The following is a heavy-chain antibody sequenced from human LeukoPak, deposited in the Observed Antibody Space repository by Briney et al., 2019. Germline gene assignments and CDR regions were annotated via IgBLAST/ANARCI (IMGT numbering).Heavy chain of an antibody. V-gene: IGHV3-30*02. J-gene: IGHJ6*04. CDR3: AKGFSARYHYDSGSFGYFYMDV. CDR1: GFTFNHYG. CDR2: IRYDGSNK. D-gene: IGHD3-10*01. Sequence: PGGSLRLSCAASGFTFNHYGMHCVRQAPGKGLEWVTFIRYDGSNKYYADSVKGRFTISRDNSKNTLYLQMNSLRAEDAAVYYCAKGFSARYHYDSGSFGYFYMDVWGKGTTVTVSS.